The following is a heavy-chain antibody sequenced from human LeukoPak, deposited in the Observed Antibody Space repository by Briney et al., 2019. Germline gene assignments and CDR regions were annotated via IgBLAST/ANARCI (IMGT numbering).Heavy chain of an antibody. D-gene: IGHD3-22*01. CDR1: GYTFTSYY. V-gene: IGHV1-46*01. CDR3: ARAYQPHSSGYPGVDY. CDR2: INPSGGST. J-gene: IGHJ4*02. Sequence: ASVKVSCKASGYTFTSYYMHWVRQAPGQGLEWMGIINPSGGSTRQEQKFKGCVTMTRDTSTSTVYMELSSLRSEDTAVYYCARAYQPHSSGYPGVDYWGQGTLVTVSS.